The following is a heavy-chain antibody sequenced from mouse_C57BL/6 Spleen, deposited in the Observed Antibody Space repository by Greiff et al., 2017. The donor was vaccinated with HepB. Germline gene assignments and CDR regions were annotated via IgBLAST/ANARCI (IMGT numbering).Heavy chain of an antibody. CDR1: GFSLSTFGMG. D-gene: IGHD1-1*01. CDR2: IWWDDDK. J-gene: IGHJ4*01. Sequence: QVQLKQSGPGILQPSQTLSLTCSFSGFSLSTFGMGVGWIRQPSGKGLEWLAHIWWDDDKYYNPALKSRLTISKDTSKNQVFRKIANVDTADTATYYCARIESPYGSDAMDYWGQGTSVTVSS. V-gene: IGHV8-8*01. CDR3: ARIESPYGSDAMDY.